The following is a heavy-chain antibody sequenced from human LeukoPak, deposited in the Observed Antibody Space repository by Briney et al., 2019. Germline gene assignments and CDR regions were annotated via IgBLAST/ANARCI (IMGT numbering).Heavy chain of an antibody. Sequence: ASVKVSCKVSGYTLTELSMHWVRQAPGKGPEWMGGFDPEDGETIYAQKFQGRVTMTEDTSTDTAYMELSSLRSEDTAVYYCAIYYYDSSGYYYTFDYWGQGTLVTVSS. J-gene: IGHJ4*02. CDR3: AIYYYDSSGYYYTFDY. CDR2: FDPEDGET. CDR1: GYTLTELS. V-gene: IGHV1-24*01. D-gene: IGHD3-22*01.